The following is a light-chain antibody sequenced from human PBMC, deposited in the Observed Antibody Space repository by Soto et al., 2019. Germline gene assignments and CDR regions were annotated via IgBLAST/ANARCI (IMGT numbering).Light chain of an antibody. Sequence: DVVMTQSPLSLPVTLGQPASISCRSSESLAYSDGNTYLNWFQQRPGQSPRRLIYHDSKRDSGVPDRFSGSGSGTDFTLKISRVKAEDFATYYCQQSYSTPLTFGGGTKVDIK. CDR2: HDS. V-gene: IGKV2-30*01. CDR1: ESLAYSDGNTY. J-gene: IGKJ4*01. CDR3: QQSYSTPLT.